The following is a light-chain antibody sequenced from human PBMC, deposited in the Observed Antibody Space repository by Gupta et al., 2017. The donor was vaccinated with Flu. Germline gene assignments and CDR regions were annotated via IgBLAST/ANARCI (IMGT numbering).Light chain of an antibody. Sequence: GRTARSTWSGDEWRKQYAYWYHQKPGQAPVLVIYKDSERPSGIPERFSGSISGTTVTLTISGVQAEDEADYYCQSADSSGTSLVFGGGTRLTVL. J-gene: IGLJ3*02. CDR3: QSADSSGTSLV. V-gene: IGLV3-25*03. CDR2: KDS. CDR1: EWRKQY.